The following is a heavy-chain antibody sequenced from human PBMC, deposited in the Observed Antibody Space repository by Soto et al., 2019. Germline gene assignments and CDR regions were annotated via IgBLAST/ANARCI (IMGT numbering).Heavy chain of an antibody. J-gene: IGHJ3*02. D-gene: IGHD3-22*01. CDR2: ISGSGGSK. V-gene: IGHV3-23*01. CDR3: ANDRYLLSGYYYNEAADAFDI. Sequence: PGGSLRLSCAASGFTFSSYAMSSVRQAPLKGLESVSAISGSGGSKYYADSLKIRFTISRDNSKNPLYRQMTSLRAEDTAVYYCANDRYLLSGYYYNEAADAFDIWGQGTMVTVSS. CDR1: GFTFSSYA.